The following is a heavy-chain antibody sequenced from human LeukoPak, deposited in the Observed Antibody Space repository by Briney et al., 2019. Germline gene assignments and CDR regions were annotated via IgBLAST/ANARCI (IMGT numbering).Heavy chain of an antibody. J-gene: IGHJ4*02. CDR2: INPNSGGT. CDR3: AREVFGRGFDY. Sequence: GASVKVSCKASGYTFTSYYMHWVRQAPGQGLEWMGWINPNSGGTSYAQKFQGRVTMTRDTSISTAYMELSSLRSDDTAVYYCAREVFGRGFDYWGQGTLVTVSS. CDR1: GYTFTSYY. V-gene: IGHV1-2*02. D-gene: IGHD3-3*01.